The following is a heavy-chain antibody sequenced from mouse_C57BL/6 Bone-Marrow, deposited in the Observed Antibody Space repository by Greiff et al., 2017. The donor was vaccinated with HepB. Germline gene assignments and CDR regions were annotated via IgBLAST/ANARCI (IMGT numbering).Heavy chain of an antibody. CDR2: ISNGGGST. J-gene: IGHJ2*01. Sequence: DVKLVESGGGLVQPGGSLKLSCAAPGFTFSAYYMYWVRQTPEKRLEWVAYISNGGGSTYYPATVKGRFTISRDNAKNTLYLQMSRLKSEDTAMYYCARHGQLGYFDYWGQGTTLTVSS. D-gene: IGHD3-3*01. V-gene: IGHV5-12*01. CDR1: GFTFSAYY. CDR3: ARHGQLGYFDY.